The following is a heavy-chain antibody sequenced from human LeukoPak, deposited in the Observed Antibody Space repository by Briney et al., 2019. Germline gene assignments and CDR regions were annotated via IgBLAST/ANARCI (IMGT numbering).Heavy chain of an antibody. CDR2: INPNSGGT. J-gene: IGHJ4*02. V-gene: IGHV1-2*02. CDR1: GYTFTGYY. D-gene: IGHD4-17*01. Sequence: ASVKVSCKASGYTFTGYYMHWVRQAPGQGLEWMGWINPNSGGTNYAQKFQGRVTMTRDTSISTAYMELSRLRSDDTAVYYCATFMTTVTTGLGHWGQGTLVTVSS. CDR3: ATFMTTVTTGLGH.